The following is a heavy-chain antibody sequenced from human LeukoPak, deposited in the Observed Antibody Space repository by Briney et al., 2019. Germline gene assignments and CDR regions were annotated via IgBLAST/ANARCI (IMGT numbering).Heavy chain of an antibody. J-gene: IGHJ2*01. CDR1: GGSISSYS. V-gene: IGHV4-59*01. D-gene: IGHD1-26*01. CDR3: ARDRPATENSYFDL. Sequence: SETLSLTCTVSGGSISSYSWTWIRQPPGKGLEWIGHIYYNGNTNYNPSLNNPSLKSRVTMSVDTSKNQFSLKLSSVTAADTAVYYCARDRPATENSYFDLWGRGTLVTVSS. CDR2: IYYNGNT.